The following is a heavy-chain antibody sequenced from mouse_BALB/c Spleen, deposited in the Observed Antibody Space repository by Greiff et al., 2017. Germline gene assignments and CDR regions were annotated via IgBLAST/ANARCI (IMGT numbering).Heavy chain of an antibody. V-gene: IGHV14-4*02. Sequence: EVQLQQSGAELVRPGASVKLSCTASGFNIKDYYMHWVKQRPEQGLEWIGWIDPENGDTEYAPKFQGKATMTADTSSNTAYLQLSSLTSEDTAVYCCKRGYDDAMDYWGQGTSVTVSS. CDR2: IDPENGDT. CDR3: KRGYDDAMDY. CDR1: GFNIKDYY. J-gene: IGHJ4*01. D-gene: IGHD2-14*01.